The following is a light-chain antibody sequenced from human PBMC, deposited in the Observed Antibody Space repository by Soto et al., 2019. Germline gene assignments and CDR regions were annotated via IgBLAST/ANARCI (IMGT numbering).Light chain of an antibody. J-gene: IGKJ2*01. V-gene: IGKV1-5*03. CDR2: KAS. Sequence: DIQMTQSPSTLSASVGDRVTITCRASQSISSWLAWYQQKPGKALKLLIYKASSLQSGVPSRFSGTGSGTEFTLTISSLQPDDFATYYCQHYNSHPYTFGQGTKLDIK. CDR1: QSISSW. CDR3: QHYNSHPYT.